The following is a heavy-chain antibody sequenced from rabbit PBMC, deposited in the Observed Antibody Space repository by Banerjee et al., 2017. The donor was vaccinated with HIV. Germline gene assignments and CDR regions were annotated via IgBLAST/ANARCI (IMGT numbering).Heavy chain of an antibody. J-gene: IGHJ4*01. Sequence: QSLEESGGDLVKPGASLTLTCTASGFSFFKNYYMCWVRQAPGKGLEWIACIYVGSSGSTYYASWAKGRFTLSKTSSTTVTLQMTSLTAADTATYFCARWHNYNAYGLDLWGPGTLVTVS. V-gene: IGHV1S40*01. D-gene: IGHD6-1*01. CDR2: IYVGSSGST. CDR3: ARWHNYNAYGLDL. CDR1: GFSFFKNYY.